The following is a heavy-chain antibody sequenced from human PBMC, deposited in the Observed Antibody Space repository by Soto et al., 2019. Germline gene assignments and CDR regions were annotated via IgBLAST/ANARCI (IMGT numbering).Heavy chain of an antibody. CDR2: IDPSDSYT. Sequence: GESLKISCEGSGYTFTSYYITWARQLPGKGLEGMGRIDPSDSYTTYNPSFEGHVTISADKPIRTAYLQWTSLEASDTAMYYCARGDTVSVRQGVDVRGQATTGTVS. CDR3: ARGDTVSVRQGVDV. V-gene: IGHV5-10-1*01. D-gene: IGHD4-4*01. J-gene: IGHJ6*02. CDR1: GYTFTSYY.